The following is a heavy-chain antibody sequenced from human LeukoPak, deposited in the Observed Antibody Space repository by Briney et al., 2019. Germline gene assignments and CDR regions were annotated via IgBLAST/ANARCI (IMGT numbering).Heavy chain of an antibody. CDR2: INWNGGST. Sequence: GGSLRLSCAASGFTFDDYGMSWVRQAPGKGLEWVSGINWNGGSTGYADSVKGRFTISRDNAKNSLYLQMNSLRAEDTALYYCARGGITIFGVVSYMDVWGKGTTVTVSS. J-gene: IGHJ6*03. CDR3: ARGGITIFGVVSYMDV. D-gene: IGHD3-3*01. V-gene: IGHV3-20*04. CDR1: GFTFDDYG.